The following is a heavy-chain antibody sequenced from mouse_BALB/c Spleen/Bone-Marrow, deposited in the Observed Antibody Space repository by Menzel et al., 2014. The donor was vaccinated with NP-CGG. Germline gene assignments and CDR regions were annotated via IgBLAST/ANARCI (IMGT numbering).Heavy chain of an antibody. J-gene: IGHJ1*01. D-gene: IGHD2-14*01. CDR3: ASYRYWWYFYG. CDR2: IDPAIFT. Sequence: EVQLVESGAELVKPGASVKLSCTTSGFNIKDTYLHWVKQRPEQGLDWIGRIDPAIFTKYDPKFQGKATITADTSSNTAYRHLSSLTSEDTAVYYCASYRYWWYFYGWGAGTTVTVSS. CDR1: GFNIKDTY. V-gene: IGHV14-3*02.